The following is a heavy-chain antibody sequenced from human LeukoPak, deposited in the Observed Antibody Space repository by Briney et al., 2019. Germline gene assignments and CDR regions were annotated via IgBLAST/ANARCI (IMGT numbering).Heavy chain of an antibody. J-gene: IGHJ3*02. CDR2: ISSSSSYI. V-gene: IGHV3-21*01. CDR3: ARDLISHCSSTSCYGRTAFDI. Sequence: GGSLRLSCAASGFTFSSYSMNWFRQAPGKGLEWVSSISSSSSYIYYADSVKGRFTISRDNAKNSLYLQMNSLRAEDTAVYYCARDLISHCSSTSCYGRTAFDIWGQGTMVTVSS. CDR1: GFTFSSYS. D-gene: IGHD2-2*01.